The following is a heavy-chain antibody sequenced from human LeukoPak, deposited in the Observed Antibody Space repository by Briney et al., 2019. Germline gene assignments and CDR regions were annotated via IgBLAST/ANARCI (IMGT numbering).Heavy chain of an antibody. J-gene: IGHJ4*02. V-gene: IGHV4-61*02. Sequence: PSETLSLTCTVSGGSISSGSYYWSCIRQPAGKGLEWIGRIYTSGTTNYNPSLKSRVTISLNTSKNQFSLKLSSVTAADTAVYYCAGNYYGSGSYYSEDRYWGQGTLVTVSS. CDR1: GGSISSGSYY. D-gene: IGHD3-10*01. CDR2: IYTSGTT. CDR3: AGNYYGSGSYYSEDRY.